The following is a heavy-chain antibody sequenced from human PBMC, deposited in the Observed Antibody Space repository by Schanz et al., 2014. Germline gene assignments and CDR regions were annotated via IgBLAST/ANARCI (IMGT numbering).Heavy chain of an antibody. CDR1: GYFFSSYG. D-gene: IGHD4-17*01. J-gene: IGHJ4*02. CDR3: ARVVRSDYLSELDF. Sequence: QVQLVQSGGEVKTPGASVKVSCKASGYFFSSYGISWVRQAPGQGLEWMGWISPYNGNTKYAEKLEDRVTMTTDISTSTAYMQLRSLTSDDTAVYYCARVVRSDYLSELDFWGQGTLVTVSS. CDR2: ISPYNGNT. V-gene: IGHV1-18*01.